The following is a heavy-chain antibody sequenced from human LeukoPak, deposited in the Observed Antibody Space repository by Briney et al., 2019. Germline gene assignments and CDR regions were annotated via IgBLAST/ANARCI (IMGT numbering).Heavy chain of an antibody. V-gene: IGHV1-2*02. CDR1: GYTFTGYY. J-gene: IGHJ5*02. CDR2: INPNRGGT. D-gene: IGHD2-8*01. CDR3: ARDTYCTNGVCYRFWFDP. Sequence: ASVRVSCKASGYTFTGYYMHWVRQAPGQGREWMGWINPNRGGTNYAQKFQGRVNMTRDTSTSTAYIEMSRLRSDDTGVYYWARDTYCTNGVCYRFWFDPWGQGTLVTVSS.